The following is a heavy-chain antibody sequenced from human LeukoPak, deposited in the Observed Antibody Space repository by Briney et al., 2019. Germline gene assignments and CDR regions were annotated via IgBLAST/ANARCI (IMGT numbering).Heavy chain of an antibody. CDR3: AKTEGPAATYYFDY. Sequence: PGGSLRLSCAASGFTFSSYGMRWVRQAPGKGLEWVAVISYDGSNKYYADSVKGRFTIARDNSKNTLYLQMNSLRAEDTAVYYCAKTEGPAATYYFDYWGQGTLVTVSS. V-gene: IGHV3-30*18. D-gene: IGHD2-2*01. J-gene: IGHJ4*02. CDR1: GFTFSSYG. CDR2: ISYDGSNK.